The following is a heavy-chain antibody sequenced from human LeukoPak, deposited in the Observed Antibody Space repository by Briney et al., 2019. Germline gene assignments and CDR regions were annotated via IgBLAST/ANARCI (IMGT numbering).Heavy chain of an antibody. J-gene: IGHJ5*02. CDR2: IYYSGST. D-gene: IGHD5-24*01. CDR1: GGSISSYD. Sequence: SETLSLTCTVSGGSISSYDWRWIRQPPGKGLEWIGYIYYSGSTNYNPSLKSRVTISVDTSKNQFSLKLSSVTAADTAVYYRARQGWLQLSWFDPWGQGTLVTVSS. CDR3: ARQGWLQLSWFDP. V-gene: IGHV4-59*08.